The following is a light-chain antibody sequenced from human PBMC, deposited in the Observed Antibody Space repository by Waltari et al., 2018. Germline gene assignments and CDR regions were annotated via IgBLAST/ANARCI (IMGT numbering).Light chain of an antibody. CDR2: DVS. V-gene: IGLV2-14*01. Sequence: QSALTQPASVSGSPGQSITISCTGTSSDVGGYNYVSWYQQHPGKAPKLMCYDVSERPSGVSNHFSGSKSGNTASLTISGLQAEDEADYYCSSYTSSNTWVFGGGTKLTVL. CDR1: SSDVGGYNY. J-gene: IGLJ3*02. CDR3: SSYTSSNTWV.